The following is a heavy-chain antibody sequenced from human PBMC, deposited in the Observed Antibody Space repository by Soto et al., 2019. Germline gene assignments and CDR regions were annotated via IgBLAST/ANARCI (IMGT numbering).Heavy chain of an antibody. CDR3: ARGIEEMATTTAVWSFDL. CDR1: GDTFSSHA. Sequence: QVQLVQSGAKVKKPGSSVKVSCKASGDTFSSHAFGWVRQAPGQGLEWVGGIIPFFGTANYAQKFQGRVAITADESTTTVYMELSSLTSEDTAVYYCARGIEEMATTTAVWSFDLWGRGTLVTVSS. CDR2: IIPFFGTA. D-gene: IGHD1-1*01. V-gene: IGHV1-69*01. J-gene: IGHJ2*01.